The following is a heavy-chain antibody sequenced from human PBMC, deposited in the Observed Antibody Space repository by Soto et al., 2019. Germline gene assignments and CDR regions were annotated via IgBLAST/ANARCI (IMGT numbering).Heavy chain of an antibody. CDR2: ISDDGDST. D-gene: IGHD2-2*01. V-gene: IGHV3-23*01. CDR3: AKALSTAVNYGLDV. Sequence: GGSLRLSCGASGFTFSDNAMTWVRQAPGKGLEWVSSISDDGDSTYYADSVKGRFAVSRDNSKNTLFLHMNSLGAEDTAVYYCAKALSTAVNYGLDVWGQGTSVTVSS. J-gene: IGHJ6*02. CDR1: GFTFSDNA.